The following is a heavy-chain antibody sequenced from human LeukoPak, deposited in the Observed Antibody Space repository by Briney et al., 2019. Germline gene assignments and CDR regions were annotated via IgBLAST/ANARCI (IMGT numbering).Heavy chain of an antibody. V-gene: IGHV3-21*01. CDR2: ISSSSSYI. J-gene: IGHJ3*02. CDR1: GLTFSSYS. CDR3: ARGRAHDAFDI. Sequence: GGSLRLSCAASGLTFSSYSMNWVRQAPGKGLEWVSSISSSSSYIYYADSVKGRFTISRDNAKNSLYLQMNSLRAEDTAVYYCARGRAHDAFDIWGQGTMVTVSS.